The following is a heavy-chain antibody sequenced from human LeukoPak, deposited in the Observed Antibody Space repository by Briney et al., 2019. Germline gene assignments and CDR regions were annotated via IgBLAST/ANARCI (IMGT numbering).Heavy chain of an antibody. CDR2: INPNSGGT. Sequence: ASVKVSCKASGYTFTGYYMHWVRQAPRQGLEWMGWINPNSGGTNYAQKFQGRVTMTRDTSISTAYMELSRLRSDDTAVYYCATDRYCSGGSCTNLFDYWGQGTLVTVSS. V-gene: IGHV1-2*02. CDR1: GYTFTGYY. J-gene: IGHJ4*02. D-gene: IGHD2-15*01. CDR3: ATDRYCSGGSCTNLFDY.